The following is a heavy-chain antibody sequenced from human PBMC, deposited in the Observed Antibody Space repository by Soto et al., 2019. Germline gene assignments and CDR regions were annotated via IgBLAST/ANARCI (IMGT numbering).Heavy chain of an antibody. CDR2: XXWDDDK. D-gene: IGHD3-3*01. CDR1: GFSLTTSGVG. Sequence: QITLNESGPTVVRPTETLTLTCRFSGFSLTTSGVGVXXXXXXXXXXXXXXXXXXWDDDKRYSASLKSRLTITKDTSKIQVVLTVSDLDPTDTATYYCAHRVLRTVFGLVTTTAIYFDFWGQGTPVAVSS. CDR3: AHRVLRTVFGLVTTTAIYFDF. V-gene: IGHV2-5*02. J-gene: IGHJ4*02.